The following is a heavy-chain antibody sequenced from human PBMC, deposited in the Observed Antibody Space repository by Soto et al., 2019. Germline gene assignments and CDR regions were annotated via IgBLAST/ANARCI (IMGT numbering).Heavy chain of an antibody. V-gene: IGHV3-30*18. J-gene: IGHJ4*02. CDR1: GFTFSSYG. Sequence: SGGSLRLSCAASGFTFSSYGMHWVRQAPGKGLEWVAVISYDGSNKYYADSVKGRFTISRDNSKNTLYLQMNSLRAEDTAVYYCAKDPGSSSWYFDYWGQGTLVTVSS. D-gene: IGHD6-13*01. CDR3: AKDPGSSSWYFDY. CDR2: ISYDGSNK.